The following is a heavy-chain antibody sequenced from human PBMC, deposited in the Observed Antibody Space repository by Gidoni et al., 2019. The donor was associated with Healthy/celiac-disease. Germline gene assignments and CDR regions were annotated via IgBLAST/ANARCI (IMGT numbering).Heavy chain of an antibody. CDR1: GFTFRSYG. V-gene: IGHV3-30*18. CDR2: ISYDGSNK. CDR3: AKSWGSSGWLYYYYYMDV. J-gene: IGHJ6*03. D-gene: IGHD6-19*01. Sequence: QVQLVESGGGVVQPGRFLRLPCAASGFTFRSYGMHWVRQAPGKGLEWVAVISYDGSNKYYADSMNGRFTISRDNSKNTLYLQMNSLRAGDTAVYCCAKSWGSSGWLYYYYYMDVWGKGTTVTVSS.